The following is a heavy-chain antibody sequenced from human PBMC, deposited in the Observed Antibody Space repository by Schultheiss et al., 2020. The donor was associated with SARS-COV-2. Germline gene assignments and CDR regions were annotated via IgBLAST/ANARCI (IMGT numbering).Heavy chain of an antibody. CDR1: GYSISSGYY. CDR2: IYYSGST. D-gene: IGHD3-22*01. V-gene: IGHV4-38-2*01. Sequence: SETLSLTCAVSGYSISSGYYWGWIRQPPGKGLEWIGYIYYSGSTYYNPSLKSRVTISVDTSKNQFSLKLSSVTAADTAVYYCARGSYSSGYCFDYWGQGTLVTVSS. CDR3: ARGSYSSGYCFDY. J-gene: IGHJ4*02.